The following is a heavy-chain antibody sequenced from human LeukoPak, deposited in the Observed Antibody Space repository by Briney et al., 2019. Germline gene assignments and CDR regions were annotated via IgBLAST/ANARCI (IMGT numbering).Heavy chain of an antibody. CDR2: IYHSGST. J-gene: IGHJ4*02. D-gene: IGHD3-3*01. V-gene: IGHV4-38-2*01. CDR3: ARLITIFGVVTDD. CDR1: GYSISSGYY. Sequence: KPSETLSLTCAVSGYSISSGYYWGWIRQPPEKGLEGVGSIYHSGSTYYNPSLKSRVTISVDTSKNQFSLKLSSVTAADTAVYYCARLITIFGVVTDDWGQGTLVTVSS.